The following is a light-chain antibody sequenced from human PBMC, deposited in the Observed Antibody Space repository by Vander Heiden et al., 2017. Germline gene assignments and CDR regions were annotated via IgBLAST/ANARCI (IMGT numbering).Light chain of an antibody. Sequence: DIQMTQSPSTLSASVGDRVTITCRASQSISSWLAWYQQKTGKAPKLLIYDASSLESGVPSRFSGSGSGTEFTLTISSLQPDDFATYYCQQDNSYWTFGQGTKVXIK. V-gene: IGKV1-5*01. CDR1: QSISSW. CDR3: QQDNSYWT. J-gene: IGKJ1*01. CDR2: DAS.